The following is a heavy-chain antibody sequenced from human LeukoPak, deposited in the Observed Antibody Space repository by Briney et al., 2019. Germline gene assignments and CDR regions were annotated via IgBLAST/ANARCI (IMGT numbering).Heavy chain of an antibody. D-gene: IGHD5-18*01. Sequence: GGSLRLSCAASGFTFSSYGMHWVRQAPGKGREWVAVIWYDGSNKYYADSVRGRFTISRETTKNTLYLQMDSLGAGDTVVYYCARVREGYSYGPFDYWGQGTLVSVSS. V-gene: IGHV3-33*01. CDR1: GFTFSSYG. J-gene: IGHJ4*02. CDR2: IWYDGSNK. CDR3: ARVREGYSYGPFDY.